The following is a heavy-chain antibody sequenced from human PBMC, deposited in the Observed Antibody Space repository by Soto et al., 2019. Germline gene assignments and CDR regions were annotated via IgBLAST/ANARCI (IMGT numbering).Heavy chain of an antibody. V-gene: IGHV3-74*01. J-gene: IGHJ4*02. Sequence: EVQLVESGGGLVQPGGSLRLSCEASGIIFTNYWMHWVRQAPGKGLVWVSRIDNDGSGTSYADSVKGRFTISRDNAKNTVYLRMNILSAEDTAVYYCTTVFEYWCQGTLVTVSS. CDR3: TTVFEY. CDR1: GIIFTNYW. CDR2: IDNDGSGT.